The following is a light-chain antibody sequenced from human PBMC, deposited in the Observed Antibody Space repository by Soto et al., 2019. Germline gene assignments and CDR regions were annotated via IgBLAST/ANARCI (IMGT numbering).Light chain of an antibody. CDR1: QSVSTY. CDR2: DAS. J-gene: IGKJ2*01. V-gene: IGKV3-11*01. CDR3: QQYGRT. Sequence: DNVLTQSPDTLSLSPGERATLSCRASQSVSTYLAWYQQKPGQGPRLLIYDASNRATGIPARFSGSGSGTDFTLTINRLEPEDFAVYYCQQYGRTFGQGTKVDIK.